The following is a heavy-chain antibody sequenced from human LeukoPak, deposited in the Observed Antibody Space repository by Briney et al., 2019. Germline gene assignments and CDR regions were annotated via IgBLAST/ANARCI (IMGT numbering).Heavy chain of an antibody. CDR1: GYTFTGYY. V-gene: IGHV1-2*02. J-gene: IGHJ6*03. Sequence: ASVKVSCKASGYTFTGYYMHWVRQAPGQGLEWMGWINPNSGGTNYAQKFQGRVTMTRDTSISTAYMELSRLRSDDTAVYYCARGRIGYCSGGSCYQNYYYYMDVWGKGTTVTVSS. CDR3: ARGRIGYCSGGSCYQNYYYYMDV. CDR2: INPNSGGT. D-gene: IGHD2-15*01.